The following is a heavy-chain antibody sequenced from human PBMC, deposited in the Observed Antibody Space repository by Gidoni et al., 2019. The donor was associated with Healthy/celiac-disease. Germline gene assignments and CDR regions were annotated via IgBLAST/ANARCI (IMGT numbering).Heavy chain of an antibody. Sequence: VQLVQSGAAVKKPGASVQVSCKASGYTFTGSYMHWVRQAPGQGLEWMGWINPNSGGTNYALKFQGRVTMTRDTSISTAYMELSRLRSDDTAVYYCASGGAYYYYGMDVWGQGTTVTVSS. CDR1: GYTFTGSY. CDR2: INPNSGGT. D-gene: IGHD3-16*01. V-gene: IGHV1-2*02. CDR3: ASGGAYYYYGMDV. J-gene: IGHJ6*02.